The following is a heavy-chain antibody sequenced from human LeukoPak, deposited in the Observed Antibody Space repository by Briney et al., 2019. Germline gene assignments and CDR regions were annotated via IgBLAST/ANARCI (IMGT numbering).Heavy chain of an antibody. V-gene: IGHV4-59*01. D-gene: IGHD2-15*01. J-gene: IGHJ1*01. CDR3: AQKAPYSPGYSQD. CDR1: GGSITSYF. CDR2: IYHSGTT. Sequence: PSETLSLTCSVSGGSITSYFWTWIRQPPGKGLEWIGYIYHSGTTNYNPSLKSRATISADTSKNQFSLKLSSVTAADTAVYYCAQKAPYSPGYSQDWGQGTLVTVSS.